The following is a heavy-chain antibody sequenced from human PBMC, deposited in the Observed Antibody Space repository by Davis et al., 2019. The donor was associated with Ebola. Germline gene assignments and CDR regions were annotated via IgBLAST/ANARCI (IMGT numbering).Heavy chain of an antibody. CDR2: INAGNGNT. CDR3: ARAFGYCSGGSCYSGGYYYYMDV. D-gene: IGHD2-15*01. Sequence: ASVKVSCKASGYTFTSYAMHWVRQAPGQRLEWMGWINAGNGNTKYSQKFQGRVTITRDTSASTAYMELSSLRSEDTAVYYCARAFGYCSGGSCYSGGYYYYMDVWGKGTTVTVSS. V-gene: IGHV1-3*01. CDR1: GYTFTSYA. J-gene: IGHJ6*03.